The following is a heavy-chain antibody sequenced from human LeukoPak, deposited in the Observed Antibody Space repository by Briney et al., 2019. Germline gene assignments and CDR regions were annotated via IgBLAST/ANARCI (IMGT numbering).Heavy chain of an antibody. Sequence: PGGTLRLSCAVSGFTFSTYAMCWVRQTPGKGLEWVSSISTSGSYIYYADSVKGRFTISRDNAKNSLYLQMSSLRAEDTAVYYCARVGEKAFHLWPEIDYWGQGTLVTVS. CDR2: ISTSGSYI. D-gene: IGHD5-24*01. CDR1: GFTFSTYA. J-gene: IGHJ4*02. V-gene: IGHV3-21*01. CDR3: ARVGEKAFHLWPEIDY.